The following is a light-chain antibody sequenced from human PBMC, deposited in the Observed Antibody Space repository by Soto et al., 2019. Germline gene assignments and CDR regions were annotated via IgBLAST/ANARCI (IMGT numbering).Light chain of an antibody. Sequence: EIVLTQSPGTLSLSPGERATLSCTASQSVSNSFLAWYQQKPGQPPRLLIYSASSRATGIPDRFSGSGSGTDFTLTISRLEPDDFAVYFCQQYGISPQTFGHGTKVDIK. CDR2: SAS. CDR1: QSVSNSF. CDR3: QQYGISPQT. V-gene: IGKV3-20*01. J-gene: IGKJ1*01.